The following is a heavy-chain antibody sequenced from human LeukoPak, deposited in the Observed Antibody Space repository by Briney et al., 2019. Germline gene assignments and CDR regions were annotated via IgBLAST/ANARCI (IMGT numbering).Heavy chain of an antibody. D-gene: IGHD3-10*01. CDR2: INHSGST. J-gene: IGHJ3*02. V-gene: IGHV4-34*01. CDR3: ARLIWFGSAFDI. Sequence: SETLSLTCAVYGGSFSGYYWSWIRQPPGKGLEWIGEINHSGSTNYNPSLKSRVTISVDTSKNQFSLKLSSVTAADTAVYYCARLIWFGSAFDIWGQGTMVTVSS. CDR1: GGSFSGYY.